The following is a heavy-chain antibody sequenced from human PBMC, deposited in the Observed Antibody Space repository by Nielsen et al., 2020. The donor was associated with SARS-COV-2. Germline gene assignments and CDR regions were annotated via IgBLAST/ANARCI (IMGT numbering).Heavy chain of an antibody. CDR1: GGSISSYY. CDR2: IYYSGST. J-gene: IGHJ3*02. D-gene: IGHD6-13*01. CDR3: SSAGTLWTDAFDI. V-gene: IGHV4-59*01. Sequence: SATLSLTCTVSGGSISSYYWSWIRQPPGKGLEWIGYIYYSGSTKYNPSLESRVTISVDTSNNQFSLNLSAVTSADTAVYYCSSAGTLWTDAFDIWGLGTMFTVSS.